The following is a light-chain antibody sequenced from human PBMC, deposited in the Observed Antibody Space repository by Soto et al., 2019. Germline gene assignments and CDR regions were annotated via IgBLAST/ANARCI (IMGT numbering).Light chain of an antibody. CDR1: SSDVGGYNY. J-gene: IGLJ1*01. Sequence: QSALNQPASVSGSPGQSITISCTGTSSDVGGYNYVSWYQQHPGKAPKLMIYDVSNRPSGVYNRFSGSKSGNTSSLTISGLHAEDEADYYCSSYISSSTLYLCVPGTTLHVL. CDR2: DVS. V-gene: IGLV2-14*01. CDR3: SSYISSSTLYL.